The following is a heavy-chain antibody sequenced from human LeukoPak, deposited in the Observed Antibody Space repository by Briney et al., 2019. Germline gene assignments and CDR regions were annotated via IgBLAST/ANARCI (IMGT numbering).Heavy chain of an antibody. CDR1: GFTFSSYA. CDR2: ISGSGGST. D-gene: IGHD6-19*01. CDR3: VSPKYSSAWFFDY. V-gene: IGHV3-23*01. Sequence: GGSLRLSCASSGFTFSSYAMSWVRQAPGRGLEWVSAISGSGGSTYYADSVKGRFTISRDNSKNTLYLQMNSLRAEDTAVYYCVSPKYSSAWFFDYWGQGTLVTVSS. J-gene: IGHJ4*02.